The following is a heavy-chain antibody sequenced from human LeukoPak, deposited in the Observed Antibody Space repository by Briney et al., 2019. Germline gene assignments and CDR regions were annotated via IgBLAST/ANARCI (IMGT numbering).Heavy chain of an antibody. Sequence: SETLSLTCTVSGGSISSYYWSWIRQPPGKGLEWIGYIYYSGSTNYNPSLKSRVTISVDTSKNQFSLKLSSVTAADTAVYYCARHGGRYYDSSGYRFPYFDYWGQGTLVTVSS. CDR2: IYYSGST. CDR1: GGSISSYY. D-gene: IGHD3-22*01. J-gene: IGHJ4*02. CDR3: ARHGGRYYDSSGYRFPYFDY. V-gene: IGHV4-59*08.